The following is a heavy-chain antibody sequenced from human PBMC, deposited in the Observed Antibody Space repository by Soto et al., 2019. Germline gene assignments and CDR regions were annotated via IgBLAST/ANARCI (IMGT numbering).Heavy chain of an antibody. D-gene: IGHD3-22*01. CDR1: GGTFSSYA. V-gene: IGHV1-69*13. CDR3: ARLAAKYYYDSSGYYGSNDY. J-gene: IGHJ4*02. CDR2: IIPIFGTA. Sequence: SVKVSCKASGGTFSSYAISWVRQAPGQGLEWMGGIIPIFGTANYAQKFQGRVTITADESTSTAYMELSSLRSEDTAVYYCARLAAKYYYDSSGYYGSNDYWGQGTLVTVSS.